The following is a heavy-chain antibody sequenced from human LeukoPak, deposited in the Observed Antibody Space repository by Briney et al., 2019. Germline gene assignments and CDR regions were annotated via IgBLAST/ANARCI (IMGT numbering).Heavy chain of an antibody. D-gene: IGHD3-10*01. V-gene: IGHV4-39*01. CDR3: ARNVSRGYFDY. CDR1: GGSISSSRYY. CDR2: VYYSGRT. Sequence: SETLSLTCTVSGGSISSSRYYWGWIRQPPAKGLEWIGSVYYSGRTHYSPSLKSRVTISVDTSKSQFSLKLSCVTAADTAVYFCARNVSRGYFDYWGQGTLVTVSS. J-gene: IGHJ4*02.